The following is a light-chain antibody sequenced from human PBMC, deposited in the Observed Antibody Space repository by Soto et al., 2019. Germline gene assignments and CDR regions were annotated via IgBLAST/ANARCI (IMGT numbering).Light chain of an antibody. CDR1: SSDVGGYNY. CDR2: DVS. V-gene: IGLV2-14*01. Sequence: QSALTQPASVSGSPGQSITISCTGTSSDVGGYNYVSWYQQQPGKAPKFMIYDVSNRPSGVSNRFSGSKSGNTASLTISGLQAEDVADYYCASYTTSSTVLFGGGTKLTV. CDR3: ASYTTSSTVL. J-gene: IGLJ3*02.